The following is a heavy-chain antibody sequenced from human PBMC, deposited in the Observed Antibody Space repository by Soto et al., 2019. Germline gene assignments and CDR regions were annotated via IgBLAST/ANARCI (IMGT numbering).Heavy chain of an antibody. V-gene: IGHV4-39*01. D-gene: IGHD2-8*02. CDR3: ASRPAWWSGNS. J-gene: IGHJ4*02. CDR2: IYYSGST. Sequence: QLQLQESGPGLVKPSETLSLTCTVAGGSISSSSYYWGWIRQPPGKGLEWIGSIYYSGSTYYNPSLKSRVTMSVDTSKNQFSLKLTSVTAADTAVSYCASRPAWWSGNSWGQGPLVTVSS. CDR1: GGSISSSSYY.